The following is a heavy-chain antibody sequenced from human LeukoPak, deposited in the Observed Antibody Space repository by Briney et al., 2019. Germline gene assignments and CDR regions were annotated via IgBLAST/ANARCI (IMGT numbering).Heavy chain of an antibody. CDR1: GDSISTYY. CDR3: ARHINLRALGYFDY. J-gene: IGHJ4*02. CDR2: IYYSGNT. Sequence: PSETLSLTCTVSGDSISTYYWSWIRQPPGKGLEWIGYIYYSGNTNYNPSLKSRVTLSIDTSKNQFSLRLSSVTAADTAVYYCARHINLRALGYFDYWGQGNLVTVSS. V-gene: IGHV4-59*08. D-gene: IGHD3-10*01.